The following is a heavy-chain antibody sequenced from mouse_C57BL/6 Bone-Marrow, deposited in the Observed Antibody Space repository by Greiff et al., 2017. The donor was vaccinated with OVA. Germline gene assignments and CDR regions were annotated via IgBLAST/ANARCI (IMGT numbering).Heavy chain of an antibody. J-gene: IGHJ4*01. D-gene: IGHD1-1*01. V-gene: IGHV1-26*01. CDR3: ARSPCYYYGSSYGYAMDY. CDR1: GYTFTDYY. CDR2: INPNNGGT. Sequence: VQLQQSGPELVKPGASVKISCKASGYTFTDYYMNWVKQSHGKSLEWIGDINPNNGGTSYNQKFKGKATLTVDKSSSTAYMELRSLTSEDSAVYYCARSPCYYYGSSYGYAMDYWGQGTSVTVSS.